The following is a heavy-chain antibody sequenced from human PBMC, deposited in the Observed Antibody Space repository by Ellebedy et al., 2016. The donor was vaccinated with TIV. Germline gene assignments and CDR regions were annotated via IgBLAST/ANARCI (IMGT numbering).Heavy chain of an antibody. CDR3: ATARRDPLYYGVDV. CDR2: VYFTGTT. V-gene: IGHV4-39*01. CDR1: GGSISSRTRY. J-gene: IGHJ6*02. D-gene: IGHD6-13*01. Sequence: MPSETLSLTCTVSGGSISSRTRYRGWFRQTPEKGLEWIGTVYFTGTTYYKPSLSSRITISADTSNNQFSLKLTSVTAADTAVYYCATARRDPLYYGVDVWGRGTTVTVSS.